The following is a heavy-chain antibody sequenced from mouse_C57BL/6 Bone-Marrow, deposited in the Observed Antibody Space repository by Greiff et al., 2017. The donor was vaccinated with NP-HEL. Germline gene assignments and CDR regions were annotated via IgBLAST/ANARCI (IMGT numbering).Heavy chain of an antibody. D-gene: IGHD1-1*01. Sequence: EVQLVESGGGLVKPGGSLKLSCAASGFTFSSYAMSWVRQTPEKRLEWVATISDGGSYTYYPDNVKGRFTISRDNAKNNLYLQMSHLKSEDTAMYYGARVFYYGDAMDYWGQGTSVTVSS. CDR2: ISDGGSYT. CDR3: ARVFYYGDAMDY. V-gene: IGHV5-4*01. CDR1: GFTFSSYA. J-gene: IGHJ4*01.